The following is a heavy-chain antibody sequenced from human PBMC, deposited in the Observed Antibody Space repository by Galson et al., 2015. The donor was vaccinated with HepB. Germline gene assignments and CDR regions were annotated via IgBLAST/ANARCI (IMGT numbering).Heavy chain of an antibody. V-gene: IGHV3-30*03. Sequence: SLRLSCAASGFTFSSYGMHWVRQAPGKGLEWVAVISYDGSNKYYADSVKGRFTISRDNSKNTLYLQMNSLRAEDTAVYYCAREVATALYFDYWGQGTLVTVSS. D-gene: IGHD5-18*01. CDR3: AREVATALYFDY. CDR1: GFTFSSYG. J-gene: IGHJ4*02. CDR2: ISYDGSNK.